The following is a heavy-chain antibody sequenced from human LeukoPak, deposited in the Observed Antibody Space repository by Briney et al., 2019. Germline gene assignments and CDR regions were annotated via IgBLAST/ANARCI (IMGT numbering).Heavy chain of an antibody. D-gene: IGHD3-3*01. J-gene: IGHJ4*02. Sequence: PSETLSLTCTVSGGSISSYYWSWIRQPPGKGLEWIGYIYYSGSTNYNPSLKSRVTISVDTSKNQFSLKLSSVTAADTAVYYCATYYDFWMGFDYWGQGTLVTVSS. CDR2: IYYSGST. CDR1: GGSISSYY. CDR3: ATYYDFWMGFDY. V-gene: IGHV4-59*12.